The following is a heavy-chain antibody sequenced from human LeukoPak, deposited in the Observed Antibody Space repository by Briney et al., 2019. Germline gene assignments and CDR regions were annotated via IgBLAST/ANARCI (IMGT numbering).Heavy chain of an antibody. D-gene: IGHD6-19*01. CDR3: AKDARRTNGWYYFDY. Sequence: GGSLRLSCAASGFAFSSQAMGWVRQAPGKGLEWVSVISDSGSLTYYADSVKGRFTISRDNPKKTLFLQLNSLRAEDTAVYYCAKDARRTNGWYYFDYWGQGALVTVSS. J-gene: IGHJ4*02. CDR2: ISDSGSLT. V-gene: IGHV3-23*01. CDR1: GFAFSSQA.